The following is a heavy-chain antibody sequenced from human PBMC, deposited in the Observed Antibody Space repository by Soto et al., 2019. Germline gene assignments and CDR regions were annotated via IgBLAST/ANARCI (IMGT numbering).Heavy chain of an antibody. CDR1: GFTFSSYG. Sequence: QVQLVESGGGLVQPGRSLRLSCAASGFTFSSYGMHWVRQAPGKGLEWVAVISYDGSNKYYADSVKGRFTISRDNSKNTLYQQMNSLRAEDTAVYYCAKDRMNYFDYWGQGTLVTVSS. CDR2: ISYDGSNK. V-gene: IGHV3-30*18. CDR3: AKDRMNYFDY. J-gene: IGHJ4*02.